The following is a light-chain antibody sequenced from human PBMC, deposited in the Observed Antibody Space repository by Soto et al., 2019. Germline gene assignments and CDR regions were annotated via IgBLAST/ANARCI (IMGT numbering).Light chain of an antibody. CDR3: QQGDSFPLT. CDR2: KAS. V-gene: IGKV1-5*03. Sequence: DIQMTQSPSTLSASVGDRVTITCRASQSISNWLAWHQQKPGKAPKLLIYKASNLESGVPSRFSGSGSGTDFTLTISSLQPEDFATYFCQQGDSFPLTFGPGTKVGIK. J-gene: IGKJ3*01. CDR1: QSISNW.